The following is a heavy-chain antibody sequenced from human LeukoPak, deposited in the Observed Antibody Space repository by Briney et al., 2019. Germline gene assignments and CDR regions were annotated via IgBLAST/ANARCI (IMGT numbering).Heavy chain of an antibody. D-gene: IGHD3-3*01. CDR3: AALFIRFLEWYPSPYYFDY. Sequence: PGGSLRLSCAASGFTFSSYAMSWVRQAPGKGLEWVSSISSSSSYIYYADSVKGRFTISRDNAKNSLYLQMNSLRAEDTAVYYCAALFIRFLEWYPSPYYFDYWGQGTLVTVSS. CDR1: GFTFSSYA. J-gene: IGHJ4*02. CDR2: ISSSSSYI. V-gene: IGHV3-21*01.